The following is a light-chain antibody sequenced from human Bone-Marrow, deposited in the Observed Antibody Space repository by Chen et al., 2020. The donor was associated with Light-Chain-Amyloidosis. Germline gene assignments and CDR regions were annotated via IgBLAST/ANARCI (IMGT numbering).Light chain of an antibody. J-gene: IGLJ3*02. V-gene: IGLV3-21*02. CDR3: QVWDRSSDRPV. Sequence: SYVLTQPSSVSLAPGQTAPIACGGNNIGSTSVHWYQQTPGQAPLLVVYDDSDRPSGIPERLSGSNSGNTATLTISRVEAGEEADYYCQVWDRSSDRPVFGGGTKLTVL. CDR2: DDS. CDR1: NIGSTS.